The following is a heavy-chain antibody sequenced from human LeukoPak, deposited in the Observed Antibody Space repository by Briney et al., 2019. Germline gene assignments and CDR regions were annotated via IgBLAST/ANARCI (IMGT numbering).Heavy chain of an antibody. V-gene: IGHV1-69*13. D-gene: IGHD3-22*01. Sequence: SVKVSCKASGGTFSSYAISWVRQAPGQGLEWMGGIIPIFGTANYAQKFQGRVTITADESTSTAYMELSSLRSEDTAVYYCARENPYYYDSSGSTALLDYWGQGTLVTVSS. CDR3: ARENPYYYDSSGSTALLDY. J-gene: IGHJ4*02. CDR1: GGTFSSYA. CDR2: IIPIFGTA.